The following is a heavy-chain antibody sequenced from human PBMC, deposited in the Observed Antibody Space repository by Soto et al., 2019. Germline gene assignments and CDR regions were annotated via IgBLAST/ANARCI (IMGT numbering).Heavy chain of an antibody. V-gene: IGHV1-69*13. D-gene: IGHD3-22*01. J-gene: IGHJ4*02. CDR2: IIPIFGTA. CDR1: GGTFSSYA. CDR3: ASQETTYYYDSSGYYSY. Sequence: SVKVSCKASGGTFSSYAISWVRQAPGQGLEWMGGIIPIFGTANYAQKFQGRVTITADESTSTAYMELSSLRSEDTAVYYCASQETTYYYDSSGYYSYWGQGTLVTVSS.